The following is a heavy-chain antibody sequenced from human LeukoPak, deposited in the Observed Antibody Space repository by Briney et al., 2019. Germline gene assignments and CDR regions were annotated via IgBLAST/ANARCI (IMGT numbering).Heavy chain of an antibody. CDR3: ARDHCSSTSCHNDY. V-gene: IGHV3-7*01. J-gene: IGHJ4*02. D-gene: IGHD2-2*01. CDR2: IKQDGSEK. CDR1: GFTFSSYW. Sequence: GGSLRLSCAASGFTFSSYWMSLVRQAPGKGLEWVANIKQDGSEKYYVDSVKGRFTIFRDNAKNSLYLQMNSLRAEDTAVYYCARDHCSSTSCHNDYWGQGTLVTVSS.